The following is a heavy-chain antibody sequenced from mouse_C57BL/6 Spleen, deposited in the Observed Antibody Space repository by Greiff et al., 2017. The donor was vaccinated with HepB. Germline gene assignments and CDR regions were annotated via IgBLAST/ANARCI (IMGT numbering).Heavy chain of an antibody. J-gene: IGHJ1*03. CDR2: ISSGGSYN. D-gene: IGHD3-2*02. CDR1: GFTFSSYG. CDR3: ARHKANWYFDV. V-gene: IGHV5-6*01. Sequence: EVKLVESGGDLVKPGGSLKLSCAASGFTFSSYGMSWVRQTPDKRLEWVATISSGGSYNYYPDSVKGRFTISRDNAKNTLYLQMSSLKSEDTAMYYCARHKANWYFDVWGTGTTVTVSS.